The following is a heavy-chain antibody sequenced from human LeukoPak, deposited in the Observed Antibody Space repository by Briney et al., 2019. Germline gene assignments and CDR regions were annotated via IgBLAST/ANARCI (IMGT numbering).Heavy chain of an antibody. D-gene: IGHD6-13*01. V-gene: IGHV3-23*01. CDR3: ARLDIAGIANADY. CDR1: GFTLSSFG. J-gene: IGHJ4*02. CDR2: ISSGGGGT. Sequence: GGSLRLSCAASGFTLSSFGMNWVRQAPGKGLEWVAGISSGGGGTYYADSVKGRVTISRDDSRNTLHLQMNSLRAEDTALYYCARLDIAGIANADYWGQGTLVTVSS.